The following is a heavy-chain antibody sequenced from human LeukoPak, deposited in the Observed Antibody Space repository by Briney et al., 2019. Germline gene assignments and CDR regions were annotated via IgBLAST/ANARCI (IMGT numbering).Heavy chain of an antibody. Sequence: ASVKVSCKASGYTFTGYYMHWVRQAPGPGLEWMGWINPNSGGTNYAQKFQGRVTMTRATSISTAYTELSRLRSDDTAVYYCARSPLGDPSDPWGQGTLVTVSS. CDR3: ARSPLGDPSDP. D-gene: IGHD3-10*01. CDR1: GYTFTGYY. CDR2: INPNSGGT. J-gene: IGHJ5*02. V-gene: IGHV1-2*02.